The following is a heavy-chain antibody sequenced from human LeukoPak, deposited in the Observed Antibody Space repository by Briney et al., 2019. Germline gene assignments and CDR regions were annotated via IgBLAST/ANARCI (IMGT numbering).Heavy chain of an antibody. CDR3: ARAGIAAAGNRWFDP. J-gene: IGHJ5*02. V-gene: IGHV4-59*01. CDR2: IYYSGST. D-gene: IGHD6-13*01. CDR1: GGSFSSYY. Sequence: PSETLSLTCTVSGGSFSSYYWSWIRQPPGKGLEWIGYIYYSGSTSYNPTLKSRVTISVDTSKNQFSLKLSSVTAADTAVYYCARAGIAAAGNRWFDPWGQGTLVTVSS.